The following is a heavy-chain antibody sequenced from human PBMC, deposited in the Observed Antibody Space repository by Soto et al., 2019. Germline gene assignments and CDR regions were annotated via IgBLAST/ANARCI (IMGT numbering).Heavy chain of an antibody. Sequence: GASVNVSCKASGYTFTSYAMHWVRQAPGQRLEWMGWINAGNGNTKYSQKFQGRVTITRDTSASTAYMELSSLRSEDTAVYYCARGRAMVRDTYYYGMDVWGQGTTVTVSS. J-gene: IGHJ6*02. CDR2: INAGNGNT. V-gene: IGHV1-3*01. CDR1: GYTFTSYA. CDR3: ARGRAMVRDTYYYGMDV. D-gene: IGHD3-10*01.